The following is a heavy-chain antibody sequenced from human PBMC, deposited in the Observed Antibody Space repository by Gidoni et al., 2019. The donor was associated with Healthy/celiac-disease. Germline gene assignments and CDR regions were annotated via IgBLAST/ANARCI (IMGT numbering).Heavy chain of an antibody. CDR1: GFTVGENA. V-gene: IGHV3-49*03. J-gene: IGHJ6*02. D-gene: IGHD6-13*01. CDR2: IRSKAYGGTT. Sequence: EVQLVESGGGLVQQGRSLRLSCTESGFTVGENAMSWFRQAPGKGLELVGFIRSKAYGGTTEYAASVKGRFTISRDDSKSIAYLQMNSLKTEDTAVYYCTRDGRVYSSSWGYYYYGMDVWGQVTTVTVSS. CDR3: TRDGRVYSSSWGYYYYGMDV.